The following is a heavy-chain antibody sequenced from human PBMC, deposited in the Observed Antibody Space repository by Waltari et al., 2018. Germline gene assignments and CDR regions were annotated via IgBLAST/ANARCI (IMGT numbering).Heavy chain of an antibody. CDR2: IIPILGIA. D-gene: IGHD3-22*01. CDR1: GGTFSSYA. J-gene: IGHJ4*02. Sequence: QVQLVQSGAEVKKPGSSVKVSCKASGGTFSSYAISWVRQAPGQGLEWMGGIIPILGIANDAKKFQGRVTITADESTSTAYMELSSLRSEDTAVYYCARTAGTYYDSSGYKYWGQGTLVTVSS. CDR3: ARTAGTYYDSSGYKY. V-gene: IGHV1-69*04.